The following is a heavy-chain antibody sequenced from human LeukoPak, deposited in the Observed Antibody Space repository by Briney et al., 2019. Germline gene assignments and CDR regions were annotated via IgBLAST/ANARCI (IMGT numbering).Heavy chain of an antibody. Sequence: ASVKVSCTASGYTFTSYGISWVRQAPGQGLEWMGWISAYNGNTNYAQKLRGRVTMTTDTSTSTAYMELRSLRSDDTAVYYCARVPRAHNWFDPWGQGTLVTVSS. CDR2: ISAYNGNT. CDR1: GYTFTSYG. V-gene: IGHV1-18*01. J-gene: IGHJ5*02. CDR3: ARVPRAHNWFDP.